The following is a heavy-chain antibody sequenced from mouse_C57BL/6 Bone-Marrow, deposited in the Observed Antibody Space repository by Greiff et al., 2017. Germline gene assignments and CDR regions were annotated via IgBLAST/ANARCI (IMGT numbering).Heavy chain of an antibody. J-gene: IGHJ2*01. CDR1: GYTFTSYW. CDR2: IDPSDSYT. V-gene: IGHV1-50*01. CDR3: ARPLIFYGSSLYYFDY. D-gene: IGHD1-1*01. Sequence: VQLQQPGAELVKPGASVKLSCKASGYTFTSYWMQWVKQRPGQGLEWIGEIDPSDSYTNYNQKFKGKATLTVDTSSSTAYMQLSSLTSEDSAVYYCARPLIFYGSSLYYFDYWVQGTTLTVSS.